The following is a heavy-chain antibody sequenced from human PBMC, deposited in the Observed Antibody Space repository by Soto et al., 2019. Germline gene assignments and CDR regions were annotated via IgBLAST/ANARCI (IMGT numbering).Heavy chain of an antibody. Sequence: GASVKVSCKASGFTFTISAVQWVRQARGQRLEWIGWIVVGSGNTNYARKFQERVTITRDMSTSTAYMELSSLRSEDTAVYYCAAGILTGHAAYDYYYGMDVWGQGATVTVSS. V-gene: IGHV1-58*01. J-gene: IGHJ6*02. CDR2: IVVGSGNT. CDR1: GFTFTISA. D-gene: IGHD3-9*01. CDR3: AAGILTGHAAYDYYYGMDV.